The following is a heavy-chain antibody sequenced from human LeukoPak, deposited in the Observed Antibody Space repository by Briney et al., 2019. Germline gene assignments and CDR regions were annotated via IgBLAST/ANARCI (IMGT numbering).Heavy chain of an antibody. Sequence: PSETLSLTCTVSGVSISSYYWCWIRHPPGKGLDVMGYIYYSWSNNYNPSLKSRVTISVDTSKTPFSLKLSSVTAADTAVYYCASVVPAVRGGFDTWGQGTLVTVSS. CDR1: GVSISSYY. CDR2: IYYSWSN. CDR3: ASVVPAVRGGFDT. V-gene: IGHV4-59*01. D-gene: IGHD2-2*01. J-gene: IGHJ5*02.